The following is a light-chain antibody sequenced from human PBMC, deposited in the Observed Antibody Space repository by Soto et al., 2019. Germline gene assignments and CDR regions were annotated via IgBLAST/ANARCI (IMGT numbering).Light chain of an antibody. V-gene: IGLV2-14*01. Sequence: QSALTQPASVSGSPGQSITISCTGTNSDVGAYNCIAWYQQHPGRAPRLMIYEVSNRPSGVSYRFSGSKSGNTASLTISGLQTEDEADYYCTSYTGSTTPLVFGTGTKVTVL. CDR3: TSYTGSTTPLV. CDR2: EVS. CDR1: NSDVGAYNC. J-gene: IGLJ1*01.